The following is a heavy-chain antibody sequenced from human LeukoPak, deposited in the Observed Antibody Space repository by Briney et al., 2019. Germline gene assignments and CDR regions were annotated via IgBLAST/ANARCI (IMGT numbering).Heavy chain of an antibody. CDR2: FIPIFGTA. CDR3: ARGPPEGSVDNWFDP. V-gene: IGHV1-69*13. Sequence: SVKVSCKASGGTFSSYAISWVRQAPGQGLEWMGGFIPIFGTANYAQKFQGRVTITADESTSTAYMELSSLRSEDTAVYYCARGPPEGSVDNWFDPWGQGTLVTVSS. J-gene: IGHJ5*02. D-gene: IGHD1-14*01. CDR1: GGTFSSYA.